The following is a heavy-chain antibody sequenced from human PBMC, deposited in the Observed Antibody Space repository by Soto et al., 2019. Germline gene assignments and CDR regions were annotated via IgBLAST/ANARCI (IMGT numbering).Heavy chain of an antibody. CDR2: IYYSGST. CDR3: ASQDLLLWFGELASPFDY. J-gene: IGHJ4*02. V-gene: IGHV4-39*01. CDR1: GGSISSSSYY. D-gene: IGHD3-10*01. Sequence: QLQLQESGPGLVKPSETLSLTCTVSGGSISSSSYYWGWIRQPPGKGLEWIGSIYYSGSTYYNPSLKSRVNISVDTSKNQFSLKLSSVNAADTAVYYCASQDLLLWFGELASPFDYWGQGTLVTVFS.